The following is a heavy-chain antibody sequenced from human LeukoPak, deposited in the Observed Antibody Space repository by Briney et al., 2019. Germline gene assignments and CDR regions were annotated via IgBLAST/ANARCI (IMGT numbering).Heavy chain of an antibody. J-gene: IGHJ4*02. V-gene: IGHV3-48*03. CDR1: GFTFSSYE. D-gene: IGHD4-23*01. CDR3: ARDFYYGGAFDY. Sequence: GGSLRLSCAASGFTFSSYEMNWVRQAPGKGLEWVSYISSSGSTIYYADSVKSRFTISRDNAKNSLCLQMNSLRAEDTAVYYCARDFYYGGAFDYWGQGTLVTVSS. CDR2: ISSSGSTI.